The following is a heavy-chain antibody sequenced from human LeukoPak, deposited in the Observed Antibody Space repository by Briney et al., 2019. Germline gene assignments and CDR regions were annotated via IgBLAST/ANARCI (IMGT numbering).Heavy chain of an antibody. CDR2: ISAAADNT. Sequence: ETLSLTCTVSGGSISSYYWSWIRQPPGKGLEWVSTISAAADNTYYADSVKGRFTVSRDNSKNALFLQMSSLRAEDTAVYYCAKELFVGNTGDSFDIWGQGTMVTVFS. V-gene: IGHV3-23*01. J-gene: IGHJ3*02. D-gene: IGHD3-16*01. CDR1: GGSISSYY. CDR3: AKELFVGNTGDSFDI.